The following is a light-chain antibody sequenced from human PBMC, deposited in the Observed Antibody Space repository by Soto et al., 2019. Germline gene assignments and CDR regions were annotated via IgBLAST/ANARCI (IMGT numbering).Light chain of an antibody. J-gene: IGKJ4*02. CDR2: LGS. Sequence: DTVMTQSPLYLPVTPGEPASISCRSSQSLLHSNGYNYLDWYLQKPGQSSQLLIYLGSNRASGVPDMFSGSGSGTDFTLKISRVEAEDGGVYCCQQYASSSLLTLGGGSKVDI. CDR1: QSLLHSNGYNY. CDR3: QQYASSSLLT. V-gene: IGKV2-28*01.